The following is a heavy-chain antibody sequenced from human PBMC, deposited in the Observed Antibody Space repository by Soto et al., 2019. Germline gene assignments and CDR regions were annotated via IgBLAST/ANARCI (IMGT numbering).Heavy chain of an antibody. CDR2: IHRDGTST. D-gene: IGHD2-21*02. CDR3: ARDGAYCGGDCYSLWYFDL. V-gene: IGHV3-74*01. Sequence: EVQLVESGGGLVQPGGSLRLSCEASGLTFSNYWMHWVRQAPGKGLVWVSRIHRDGTSTSYADSVKGRFTISRDNAKNTLYLQTNSPRAEDTAVYYCARDGAYCGGDCYSLWYFDLWGRGTLVTVSS. J-gene: IGHJ2*01. CDR1: GLTFSNYW.